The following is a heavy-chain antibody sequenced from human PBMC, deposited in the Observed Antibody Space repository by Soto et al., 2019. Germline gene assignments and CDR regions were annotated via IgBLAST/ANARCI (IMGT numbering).Heavy chain of an antibody. J-gene: IGHJ4*02. Sequence: QVQLQQWGAGLLKPSETLSLTCAVYGGSFSGYYWSWIRQPPGKGLEWIGEINHSGSTNYNPSLMMRDTISVDTSKNQFPLKRSSVTAAYTVVYYCARGHLAIGFGITGTTGYDYWGQGTLVTDSS. CDR2: INHSGST. V-gene: IGHV4-34*01. CDR1: GGSFSGYY. CDR3: ARGHLAIGFGITGTTGYDY. D-gene: IGHD1-7*01.